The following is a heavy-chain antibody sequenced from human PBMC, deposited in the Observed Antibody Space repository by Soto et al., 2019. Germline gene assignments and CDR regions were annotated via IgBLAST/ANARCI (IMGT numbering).Heavy chain of an antibody. D-gene: IGHD2-2*01. CDR3: ARVVGGYYYGMDV. CDR2: IYHSGST. J-gene: IGHJ6*02. Sequence: QVQLQESGPGLVKPSGTLSLTCAVSGGSISSSNWWSWVRQPPGKGLEWIGEIYHSGSTNYNPSPKSRVTMSVDKSQNQFSLKLRSVPAAGTAVYYCARVVGGYYYGMDVWGQGTTVTVSS. CDR1: GGSISSSNW. V-gene: IGHV4-4*02.